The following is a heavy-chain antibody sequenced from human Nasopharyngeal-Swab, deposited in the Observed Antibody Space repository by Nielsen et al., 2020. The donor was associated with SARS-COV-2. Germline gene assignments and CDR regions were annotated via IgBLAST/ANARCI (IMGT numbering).Heavy chain of an antibody. CDR2: ISSIGGST. CDR3: ARVGWGGDYFYYGMDV. Sequence: GRSLPLSCAASGFTFSRYALHWVRQAPGQGLESVSAISSIGGSTYYANSVKDRFTTSRDNSKNTLYLQLRSLRAEDMAVYYCARVGWGGDYFYYGMDVWGQGTTVTVSS. CDR1: GFTFSRYA. J-gene: IGHJ6*02. V-gene: IGHV3-64*01. D-gene: IGHD3-16*01.